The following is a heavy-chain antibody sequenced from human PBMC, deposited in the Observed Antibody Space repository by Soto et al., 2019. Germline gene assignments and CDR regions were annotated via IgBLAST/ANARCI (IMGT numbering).Heavy chain of an antibody. J-gene: IGHJ4*02. Sequence: GGSLRLSCAASVFSFTTYWMSWVRQAPGKGLEWVAKINEDGSDKGYVESVKGRFTISRDNAKNSLSLQMNSLRVDDTAVYYCARWDGRCSGGSCFFDYWGQGTLVTVSS. CDR1: VFSFTTYW. CDR3: ARWDGRCSGGSCFFDY. V-gene: IGHV3-7*01. CDR2: INEDGSDK. D-gene: IGHD2-15*01.